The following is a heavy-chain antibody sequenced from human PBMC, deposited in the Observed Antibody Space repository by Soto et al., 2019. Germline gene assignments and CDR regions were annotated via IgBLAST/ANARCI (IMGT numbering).Heavy chain of an antibody. Sequence: QVQLVQSGAEVKKPWSSVKVSCKASGGTFSSYAISWVRQAPGQGLEWMGGIIPIFGTANYAQKFQGRVTITADESTSTAYMELSSMRSEDTAVYYCARSDDAEYSSSRRYLLYYYGMDVWGQGTTVTVSS. J-gene: IGHJ6*02. CDR3: ARSDDAEYSSSRRYLLYYYGMDV. V-gene: IGHV1-69*01. CDR1: GGTFSSYA. D-gene: IGHD6-13*01. CDR2: IIPIFGTA.